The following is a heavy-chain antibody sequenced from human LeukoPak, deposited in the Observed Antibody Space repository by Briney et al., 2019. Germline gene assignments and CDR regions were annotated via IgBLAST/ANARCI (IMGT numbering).Heavy chain of an antibody. Sequence: PGGSLRLSCAASGFTFSSYSMNWVRQAPGKGLEWVSSISSSSSYIYYADSVKGRFTISRDNAKNSLYLQMNSLRAEDTAVYYCARVGKGHYYGSGSGYYFDYWGQGTLVTVSS. CDR2: ISSSSSYI. J-gene: IGHJ4*02. CDR3: ARVGKGHYYGSGSGYYFDY. CDR1: GFTFSSYS. D-gene: IGHD3-10*01. V-gene: IGHV3-21*01.